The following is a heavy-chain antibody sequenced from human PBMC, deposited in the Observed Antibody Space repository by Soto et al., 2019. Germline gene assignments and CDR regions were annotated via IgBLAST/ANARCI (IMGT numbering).Heavy chain of an antibody. CDR1: GGSISSYY. D-gene: IGHD3-3*01. Sequence: PSETLSLSCTVSGGSISSYYWSWIRQPPGKGLEWIGYIYYSGSTNYNPSLKSRVTISVDTSKNQFSLKLSSVPAADTAVYYCARVFGRERITIFGVVIGPQYMDVWGKGTTVTVSS. CDR2: IYYSGST. V-gene: IGHV4-59*01. J-gene: IGHJ6*03. CDR3: ARVFGRERITIFGVVIGPQYMDV.